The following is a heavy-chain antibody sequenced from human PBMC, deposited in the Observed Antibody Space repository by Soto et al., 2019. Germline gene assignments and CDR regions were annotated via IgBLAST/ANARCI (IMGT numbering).Heavy chain of an antibody. J-gene: IGHJ4*02. CDR3: VRAAYCGSGCYHYFDQ. D-gene: IGHD2-21*02. V-gene: IGHV4-59*01. CDR1: GGSISSYY. CDR2: IYYSGST. Sequence: SETLSLTCTVSGGSISSYYWSWIRQPPGKGLEWIGYIYYSGSTNYNPSLKSRVTISVDTSKNQFSLKLTSATAADTAMYYCVRAAYCGSGCYHYFDQRGQGTLVTVSS.